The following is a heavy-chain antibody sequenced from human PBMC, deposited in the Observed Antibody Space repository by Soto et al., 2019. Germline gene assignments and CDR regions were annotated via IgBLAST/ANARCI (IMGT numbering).Heavy chain of an antibody. J-gene: IGHJ4*02. CDR2: IVPIFGTA. D-gene: IGHD5-18*01. CDR1: GGTFSSYA. Sequence: QVQLVQSGADVKKPGASVKVSCKASGGTFSSYAMSWVRQATGQGLEWMGGIVPIFGTANYAQKFQGRVTITADNSTSTEYMELSSLKTENTAVYYGAKDGRRGYSYGGKADYWGQGTLVTVSS. CDR3: AKDGRRGYSYGGKADY. V-gene: IGHV1-69*06.